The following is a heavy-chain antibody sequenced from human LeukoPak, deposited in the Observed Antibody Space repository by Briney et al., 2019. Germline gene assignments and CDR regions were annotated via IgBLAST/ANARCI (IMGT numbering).Heavy chain of an antibody. CDR3: AKEGSCSGGSCYDLGFDY. V-gene: IGHV3-23*01. CDR2: ISGSGGST. CDR1: GFTFSSYE. J-gene: IGHJ4*02. Sequence: GGSLRLSCAASGFTFSSYEMNWVRQAPGKGLEWVSAISGSGGSTYYADSVKGRFTISRDNSKNTLYLQMNSLRAEDTAVYYCAKEGSCSGGSCYDLGFDYWGQGTLVTVSS. D-gene: IGHD2-15*01.